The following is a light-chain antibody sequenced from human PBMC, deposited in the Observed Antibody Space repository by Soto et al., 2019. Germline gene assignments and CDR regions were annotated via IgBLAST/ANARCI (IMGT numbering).Light chain of an antibody. CDR2: DVS. CDR3: SSYTSTSTVV. V-gene: IGLV2-14*03. J-gene: IGLJ2*01. Sequence: QSALPQPASVSGSPGQSITISCTGTSSDVGDYNYVSWYQHHPGKAPKLMIYDVSNRPSGVSNRFSGSKSDNTASLTISGLQAEDEADYYCSSYTSTSTVVFGGGTKLTVL. CDR1: SSDVGDYNY.